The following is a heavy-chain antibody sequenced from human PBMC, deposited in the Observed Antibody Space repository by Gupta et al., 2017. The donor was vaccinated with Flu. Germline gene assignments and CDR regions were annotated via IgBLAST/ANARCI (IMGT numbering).Heavy chain of an antibody. D-gene: IGHD2-15*01. V-gene: IGHV1-8*01. CDR1: GYTFTAYQ. J-gene: IGHJ4*02. CDR2: MNPNDGNT. Sequence: QVQLVQSGAEVKKPGASVKVSCKASGYTFTAYQISWVRQATGQGLEWMGWMNPNDGNTGYAQKFQGRVTMTRNTSISTSYMELSSLRSEDTTVYYCARGASVAKYWGQGTLVTVSS. CDR3: ARGASVAKY.